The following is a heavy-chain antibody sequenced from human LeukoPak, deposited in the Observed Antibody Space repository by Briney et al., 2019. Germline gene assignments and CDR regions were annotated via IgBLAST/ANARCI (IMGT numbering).Heavy chain of an antibody. CDR2: IYSGGST. CDR1: GFTVSSNY. J-gene: IGHJ4*02. Sequence: GSLRLSCAASGFTVSSNYMSWVRQAPGKGLEWVSVIYSGGSTYYADSVKGRFTISRDNAKNSLYLQMNSLRAEDTAFYYCARGGITIFGGIIYQDYWGQGTLVTVSS. CDR3: ARGGITIFGGIIYQDY. D-gene: IGHD3-3*01. V-gene: IGHV3-66*01.